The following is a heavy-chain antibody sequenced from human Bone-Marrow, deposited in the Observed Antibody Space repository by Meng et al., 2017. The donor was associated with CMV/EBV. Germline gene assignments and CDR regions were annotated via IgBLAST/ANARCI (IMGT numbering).Heavy chain of an antibody. J-gene: IGHJ6*02. V-gene: IGHV3-23*01. D-gene: IGHD2-8*01. CDR2: ISGSGGST. CDR1: GFTFSSYA. CDR3: ARDVGTNLYYYGMDV. Sequence: GGSLRLSCAASGFTFSSYAMSWVRQAPGKGLEWVSAISGSGGSTYYADSVKGRFTISRDNAKNSLYLQMNSLRAEDTAVYYRARDVGTNLYYYGMDVWGQGTTVTVSS.